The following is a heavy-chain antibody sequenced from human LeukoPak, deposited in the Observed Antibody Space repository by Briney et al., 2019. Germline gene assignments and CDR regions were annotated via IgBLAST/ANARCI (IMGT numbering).Heavy chain of an antibody. CDR3: ARDFLSYYYGSGSYYNDY. CDR1: GYTFTSYG. CDR2: ISAYNGNT. D-gene: IGHD3-10*01. Sequence: GASVKVSCKASGYTFTSYGISWVRQAPGQGLEWMGWISAYNGNTNYAQKLQGRVTMTTDTSTSTAYMELRSLRSDDTAVYYCARDFLSYYYGSGSYYNDYWGQGTLVTVSS. J-gene: IGHJ4*02. V-gene: IGHV1-18*01.